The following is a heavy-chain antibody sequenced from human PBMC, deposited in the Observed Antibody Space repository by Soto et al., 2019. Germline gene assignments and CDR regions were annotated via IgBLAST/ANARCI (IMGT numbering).Heavy chain of an antibody. CDR2: IYYSGST. CDR1: GGSISSYY. J-gene: IGHJ6*03. CDR3: ARHLLVSGDYDISGYYYMDV. D-gene: IGHD3-9*01. V-gene: IGHV4-59*08. Sequence: SETLSLTCTVSGGSISSYYWSWIRQPPGKGLEWIGYIYYSGSTNYNPSLKSRVTISLDQSKNQFSLKLSSVTAADTAVYYCARHLLVSGDYDISGYYYMDVWGKGTTVTVSS.